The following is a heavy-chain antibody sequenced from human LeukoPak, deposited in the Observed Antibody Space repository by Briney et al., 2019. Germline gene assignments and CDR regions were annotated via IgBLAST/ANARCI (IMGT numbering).Heavy chain of an antibody. V-gene: IGHV1-46*01. CDR2: INPSGSST. CDR1: GYSFTIYY. CDR3: ARDRSNSWSKDY. Sequence: ASVTVSFKASGYSFTIYYMHWVRQAPGQGLEWMGLINPSGSSTTYAQRFQGRVTMTRDISTSTDYMELTSLASDDTAMYYCARDRSNSWSKDYWGQGTLVTVSS. D-gene: IGHD6-13*01. J-gene: IGHJ4*02.